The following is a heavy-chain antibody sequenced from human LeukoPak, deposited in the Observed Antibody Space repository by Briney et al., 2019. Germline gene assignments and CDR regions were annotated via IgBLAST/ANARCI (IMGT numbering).Heavy chain of an antibody. V-gene: IGHV3-7*01. CDR1: GFTFSSHW. CDR2: IKQDGSEK. D-gene: IGHD6-19*01. J-gene: IGHJ4*02. Sequence: GGSLRLACAASGFTFSSHWMSWVRQAPGKGLEWVGNIKQDGSEKNYVDSVKGRFTISRDNGKSSLYLQMNSLRVEDTAVYYCARGSSAIEYWGQGTLVTVSS. CDR3: ARGSSAIEY.